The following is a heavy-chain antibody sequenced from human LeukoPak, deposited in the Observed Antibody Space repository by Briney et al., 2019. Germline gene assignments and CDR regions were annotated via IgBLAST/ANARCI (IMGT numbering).Heavy chain of an antibody. CDR2: INHSGST. CDR1: GGSFSGYY. Sequence: SETLSLTCAVYGGSFSGYYWSWIRQPPGKGLEWIGEINHSGSTNYNPSLKSRVTISVDTSKNQFSLKLSSVTAADTAVYYCARGNYYGSGSFDYWGQGTLVTVSS. J-gene: IGHJ4*02. D-gene: IGHD3-10*01. V-gene: IGHV4-34*01. CDR3: ARGNYYGSGSFDY.